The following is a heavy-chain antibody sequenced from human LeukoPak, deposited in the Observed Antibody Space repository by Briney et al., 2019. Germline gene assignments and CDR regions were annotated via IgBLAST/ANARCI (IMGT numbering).Heavy chain of an antibody. CDR1: GGTFSNYA. CDR2: IITNFGTT. V-gene: IGHV1-69*13. D-gene: IGHD3-3*01. CDR3: ARPRTYYDFWRGYPPFDY. Sequence: SVTVSCTASGGTFSNYAISWVRQAPGQGLEWMGGIITNFGTTNYAQKYQGRVTITADESTSTVYMELSSLRSEDTAVYYCARPRTYYDFWRGYPPFDYWGQGTLVTVSS. J-gene: IGHJ4*02.